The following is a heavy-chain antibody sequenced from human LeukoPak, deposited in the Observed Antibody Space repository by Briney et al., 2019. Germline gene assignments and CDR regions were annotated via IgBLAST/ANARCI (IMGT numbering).Heavy chain of an antibody. CDR1: GFRFSSHW. CDR2: IREDGGYE. CDR3: ARQRAGGPLPLRRYYIDF. Sequence: GGSLSLSCAASGFRFSSHWMSWVRQAPGKWLEWVPHIREDGGYENSIDSGQGRFTISRDNDKSSLYLQMSSLRVEDTAVYYCARQRAGGPLPLRRYYIDFWGHGTLVTVSS. D-gene: IGHD3-10*01. J-gene: IGHJ4*01. V-gene: IGHV3-7*01.